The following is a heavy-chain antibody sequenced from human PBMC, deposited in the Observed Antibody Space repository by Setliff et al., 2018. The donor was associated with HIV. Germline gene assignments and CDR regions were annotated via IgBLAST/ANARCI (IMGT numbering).Heavy chain of an antibody. J-gene: IGHJ3*02. Sequence: PGESPKISCKGSGYNFTRNWIGWVRQMPGKGLEWMGIIYPGDSDTRYSPSFQGQVTISAEKSISTAYLQWSSLKASDTAIYYCASGPRAFDIWGRGTMVTVSS. V-gene: IGHV5-51*01. CDR2: IYPGDSDT. CDR1: GYNFTRNW. CDR3: ASGPRAFDI.